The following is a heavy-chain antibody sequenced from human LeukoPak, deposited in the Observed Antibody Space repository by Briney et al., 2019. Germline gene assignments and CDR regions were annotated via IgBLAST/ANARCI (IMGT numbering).Heavy chain of an antibody. CDR2: ISSTSYYI. J-gene: IGHJ3*02. Sequence: GGSLRLSCAASRFTFSNYTINWVRQAPGKGLEWVSSISSTSYYIYYADSLKGRFAISRDNAKKSLYLQMNSLRAEDTAVYYCARDIPSRGYSFDAFDIWGQGTMVTVSS. V-gene: IGHV3-21*01. D-gene: IGHD5-18*01. CDR1: RFTFSNYT. CDR3: ARDIPSRGYSFDAFDI.